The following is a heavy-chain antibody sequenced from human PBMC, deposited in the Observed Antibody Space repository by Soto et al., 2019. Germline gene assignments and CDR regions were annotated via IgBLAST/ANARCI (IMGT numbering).Heavy chain of an antibody. J-gene: IGHJ4*02. CDR2: IYYSGST. Sequence: PSETLSLTCTVSGGSISSYYWSWIRQPPGKGLEWIGYIYYSGSTNYNPSLKSRVTISVDTSKNQFSLKLSSVTAADTAVYYCAGDIVAKAFDYWGQGTLVTVSS. D-gene: IGHD5-12*01. CDR3: AGDIVAKAFDY. V-gene: IGHV4-59*01. CDR1: GGSISSYY.